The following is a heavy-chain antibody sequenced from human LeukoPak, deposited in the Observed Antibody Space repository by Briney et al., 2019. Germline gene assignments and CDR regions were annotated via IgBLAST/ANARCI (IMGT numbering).Heavy chain of an antibody. V-gene: IGHV3-23*01. Sequence: GGSLRLSCAASGFTFSSYAMSWFRQAPGKGLEWVSAISGSGGSTYYADSVKGRFTISRDNSKNTLYLQMNSLRAEDTAVYYCAIRAHAYYYYYMDVRGKGTTVTVSS. CDR3: AIRAHAYYYYYMDV. J-gene: IGHJ6*03. D-gene: IGHD4-17*01. CDR2: ISGSGGST. CDR1: GFTFSSYA.